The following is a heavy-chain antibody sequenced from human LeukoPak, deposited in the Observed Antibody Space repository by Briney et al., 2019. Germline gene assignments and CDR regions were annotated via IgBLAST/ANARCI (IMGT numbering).Heavy chain of an antibody. J-gene: IGHJ5*02. CDR2: ISGSGGST. CDR3: AKAAPAAIYWFGP. CDR1: GFTFSGYA. V-gene: IGHV3-23*01. Sequence: PGGSLRLSCAASGFTFSGYAMTWVRQVPGKGLEWVSAISGSGGSTYYADSVTGRFTISRDNSKNTLYLQMNSLRAEDTAVYYCAKAAPAAIYWFGPWGQGTLVTVSS. D-gene: IGHD2-2*02.